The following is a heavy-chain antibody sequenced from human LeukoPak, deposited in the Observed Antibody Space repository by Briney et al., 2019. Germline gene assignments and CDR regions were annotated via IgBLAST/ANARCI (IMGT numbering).Heavy chain of an antibody. CDR2: INPGDSDT. CDR1: GFIFTNTW. CDR3: ARHGDGQEFAY. D-gene: IGHD2-21*01. V-gene: IGHV5-51*01. Sequence: GESLKISCKGSGFIFTNTWIGWVRQMPGKGLEWMGIINPGDSDTRYSPSLQGQVTFSVDKSISTAFLQWSSLKASDTATYYCARHGDGQEFAYWGQGTLVTVSS. J-gene: IGHJ4*02.